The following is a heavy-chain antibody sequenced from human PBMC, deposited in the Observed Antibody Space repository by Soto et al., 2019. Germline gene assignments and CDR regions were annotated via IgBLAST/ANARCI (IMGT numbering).Heavy chain of an antibody. CDR2: MNPNSGNT. J-gene: IGHJ6*02. D-gene: IGHD3-3*01. V-gene: IGHV1-8*01. CDR3: ARGNDEPCEWLLSRAKGYYYYYPNGR. CDR1: GYTFTSYD. Sequence: ASVKVSCKASGYTFTSYDINWVRQATGQGLEWMGWMNPNSGNTGYAQKFQGRVTMTRNTSISTAYMELSSLRSEDTAVYYCARGNDEPCEWLLSRAKGYYYYYPNGRLGPRDHGHRLL.